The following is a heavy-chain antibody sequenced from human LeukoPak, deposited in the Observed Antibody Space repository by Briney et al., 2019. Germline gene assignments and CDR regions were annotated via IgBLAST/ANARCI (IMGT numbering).Heavy chain of an antibody. V-gene: IGHV4-34*01. D-gene: IGHD3-9*01. Sequence: SETLSLTCAVYGGSFSGYYWSWIRQPPGKGLEWLGEINHSGSTNYNPSLKSRVTISVDTSKNQFSLKLSSVTAADTAVYYCARGLRYYDILTGYSGSQIDYWGQGTLATVSS. CDR3: ARGLRYYDILTGYSGSQIDY. J-gene: IGHJ4*02. CDR2: INHSGST. CDR1: GGSFSGYY.